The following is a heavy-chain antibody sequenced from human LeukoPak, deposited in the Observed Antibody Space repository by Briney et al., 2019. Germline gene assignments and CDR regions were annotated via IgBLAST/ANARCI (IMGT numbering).Heavy chain of an antibody. CDR2: ISSSTSAI. CDR1: GFTFSTYS. V-gene: IGHV3-48*01. D-gene: IGHD2-15*01. CDR3: ARPLLGYCSGGSCPFDC. Sequence: PGGSLRLSCAASGFTFSTYSMNWVRQAPGKGLEWVSYISSSTSAIYYADSVKGRFAISRDSAKNPLYLQMDSLRAEDTAVYYCARPLLGYCSGGSCPFDCWGQGTLVTVSS. J-gene: IGHJ4*02.